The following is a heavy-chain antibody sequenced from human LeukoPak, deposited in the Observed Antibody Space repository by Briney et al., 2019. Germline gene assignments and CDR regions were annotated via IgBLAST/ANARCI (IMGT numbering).Heavy chain of an antibody. V-gene: IGHV2-70*04. CDR2: IDWDDDK. CDR3: ARSPTKYCSGGSCYGAFDY. J-gene: IGHJ4*02. D-gene: IGHD2-15*01. CDR1: GFSLSTSGMR. Sequence: SGPTLVNPTQTLTLTCTFSGFSLSTSGMRVSWIRQPPGKALEWLARIDWDDDKFYSTSLKTMLTTSKDTSKNQVVLTMTNMDPVDTATYYCARSPTKYCSGGSCYGAFDYWGQGTLVTVSS.